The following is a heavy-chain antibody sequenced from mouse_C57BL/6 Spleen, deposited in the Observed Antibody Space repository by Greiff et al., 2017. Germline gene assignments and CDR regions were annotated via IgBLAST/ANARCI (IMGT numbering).Heavy chain of an antibody. CDR1: GFTFSDYG. V-gene: IGHV5-17*01. CDR3: ARKANWAYAMDY. CDR2: ISSGSSTI. J-gene: IGHJ4*01. Sequence: EVQGVESGGGLVKPGGSLKLSCAASGFTFSDYGMHWVRQAPEKGLEWVAYISSGSSTIYYADTVKGRFTISRDNAKNTLFLQMTSLRSEDTAMYYCARKANWAYAMDYWGQGTSVTVSS. D-gene: IGHD4-1*02.